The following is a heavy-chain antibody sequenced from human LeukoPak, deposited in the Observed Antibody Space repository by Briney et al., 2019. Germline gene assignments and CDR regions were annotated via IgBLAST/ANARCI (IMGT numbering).Heavy chain of an antibody. CDR3: AGRGLSTGWTFDY. V-gene: IGHV4-4*07. CDR2: IHTSGST. Sequence: SETLSLTCSDSGGSISTYYWSWIRQPAGKGLEWIAQIHTSGSTNFNPSLKSRVSISMDTPNNQFSLMISSVTAADTAIYCAGRGLSTGWTFDYWGHGTLVTVSS. J-gene: IGHJ4*01. CDR1: GGSISTYY. D-gene: IGHD6-19*01.